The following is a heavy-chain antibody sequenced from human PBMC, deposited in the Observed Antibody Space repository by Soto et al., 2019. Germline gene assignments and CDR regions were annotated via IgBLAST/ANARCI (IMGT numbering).Heavy chain of an antibody. CDR2: INHSGST. V-gene: IGHV4-34*01. D-gene: IGHD2-15*01. CDR3: ASLCYGYDYGMDV. Sequence: SATLSLTCAVYGGSFSGYYWSWIRQPPGKGLEWIGEINHSGSTNYNPSLKSRVTIAVDTSKNQFSLKLSSVTAADTAVYYCASLCYGYDYGMDVWGQGTTVTVS. J-gene: IGHJ6*02. CDR1: GGSFSGYY.